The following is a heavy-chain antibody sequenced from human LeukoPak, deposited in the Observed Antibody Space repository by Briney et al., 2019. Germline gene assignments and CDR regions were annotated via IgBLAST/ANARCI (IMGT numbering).Heavy chain of an antibody. Sequence: SETLSLTCTVSGGSISSGGYYWSWIRQHPGKGLEWIGYIYYSGSTYYNPSLKSRVTISVDTSKNQFSLKLSSVTAADTAVYYCARSFSSWRRNWFDPWGQGTLVTVSS. CDR3: ARSFSSWRRNWFDP. CDR1: GGSISSGGYY. CDR2: IYYSGST. D-gene: IGHD6-13*01. V-gene: IGHV4-31*03. J-gene: IGHJ5*02.